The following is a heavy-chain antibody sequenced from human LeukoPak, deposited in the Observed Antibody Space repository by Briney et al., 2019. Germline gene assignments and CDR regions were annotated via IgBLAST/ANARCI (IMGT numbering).Heavy chain of an antibody. CDR2: ISGTGGRT. V-gene: IGHV3-23*01. Sequence: PGGSLRLSCAASGFTFSSYSMNWVRQAPGKGLEWVSAISGTGGRTYYADSVKGRFTISRDNSKNTVDLLIDSLRAEDTAVYYCAKDPPYTVTTDGVFDYWGQGTLVTVSS. D-gene: IGHD4-11*01. CDR3: AKDPPYTVTTDGVFDY. CDR1: GFTFSSYS. J-gene: IGHJ4*02.